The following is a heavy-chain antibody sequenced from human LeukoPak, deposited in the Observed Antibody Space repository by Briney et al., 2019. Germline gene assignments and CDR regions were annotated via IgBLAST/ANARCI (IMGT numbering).Heavy chain of an antibody. Sequence: ASVKVSCKASGYTFTSYYMHWVRQAPGQGLEWMGIINPGGGSTSYAQKFQGRVTMTRDTSTSTVYMELSSLRSEDTAVYYCARDWVVHYDFWSGYLVPSYFDYWGQGTLVTVSS. CDR3: ARDWVVHYDFWSGYLVPSYFDY. J-gene: IGHJ4*02. D-gene: IGHD3-3*01. CDR1: GYTFTSYY. CDR2: INPGGGST. V-gene: IGHV1-46*01.